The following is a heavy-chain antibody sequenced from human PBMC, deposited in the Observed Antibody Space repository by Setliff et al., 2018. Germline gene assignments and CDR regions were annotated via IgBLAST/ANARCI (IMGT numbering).Heavy chain of an antibody. CDR3: AKDGAQGLLWFGEFSGIQH. Sequence: SVKVSCKASGGTFNTYGLSWVRQAPGQGLEWMGGIIPIIGEPNYAQKFQGRFTISRDNSKNTLYLQMNSLRAEDTAVYYCAKDGAQGLLWFGEFSGIQHWGQGTLVTVSS. D-gene: IGHD3-10*01. V-gene: IGHV1-69*10. CDR1: GGTFNTYG. CDR2: IIPIIGEP. J-gene: IGHJ1*01.